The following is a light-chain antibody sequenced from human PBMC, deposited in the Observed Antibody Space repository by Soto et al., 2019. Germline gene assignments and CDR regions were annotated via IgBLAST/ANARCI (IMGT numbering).Light chain of an antibody. CDR3: ETWYSNTHV. Sequence: QSVLTQSSSASASLGSSVKLTCTLSSGHSSYIIAWHQQQPGKAPRYLMKLEGSGSYNKGSGVPDRFSGSSSGADRYLTISNLQSEDEADYYCETWYSNTHVFGTGTKLTVL. V-gene: IGLV4-60*03. CDR2: LEGSGSY. CDR1: SGHSSYI. J-gene: IGLJ1*01.